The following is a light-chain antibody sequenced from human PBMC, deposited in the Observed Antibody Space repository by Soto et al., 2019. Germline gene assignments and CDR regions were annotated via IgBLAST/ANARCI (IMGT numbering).Light chain of an antibody. J-gene: IGKJ2*01. CDR2: GAS. V-gene: IGKV3-20*01. CDR1: QNVGASY. Sequence: EIVLTQSPGTLSLSPGERAALSCRASQNVGASYIAWYQQKPGQAPRLLIYGASISATGIADRFSSSGYGTDFTLTITRLEPEDCAIYYCQTYGGPPYTFGQGTKLEIK. CDR3: QTYGGPPYT.